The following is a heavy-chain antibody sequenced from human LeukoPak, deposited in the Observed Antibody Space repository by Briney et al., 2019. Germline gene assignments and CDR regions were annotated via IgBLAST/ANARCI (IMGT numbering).Heavy chain of an antibody. Sequence: PGGSLRLSCAASGFTFSSYSMNWVRQAPGKGLEWVSYISSGSYTTYYADSVKGRFTISRDNAKNSLYLQMNSLRAEDMAVYYCAAAAAEGNTAMAGRYYYYMDVWGKGTTVTVSS. V-gene: IGHV3-48*01. CDR2: ISSGSYTT. D-gene: IGHD5-18*01. CDR1: GFTFSSYS. J-gene: IGHJ6*03. CDR3: AAAAAEGNTAMAGRYYYYMDV.